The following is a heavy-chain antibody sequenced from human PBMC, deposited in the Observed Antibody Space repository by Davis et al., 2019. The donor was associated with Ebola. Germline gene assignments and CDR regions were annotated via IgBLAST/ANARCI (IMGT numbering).Heavy chain of an antibody. J-gene: IGHJ4*02. Sequence: HSQTLSLTCAISGDSVSSGGWNWIRQSPSRGLEWLGRTYYSSKWYNDYAVSVKSRITINPDTSKNQFSLQLNSVTPEDTALYYCARGWLRSPGFDYWGQGTLVSVSS. CDR1: GDSVSSGG. CDR2: TYYSSKWYN. V-gene: IGHV6-1*01. D-gene: IGHD5-12*01. CDR3: ARGWLRSPGFDY.